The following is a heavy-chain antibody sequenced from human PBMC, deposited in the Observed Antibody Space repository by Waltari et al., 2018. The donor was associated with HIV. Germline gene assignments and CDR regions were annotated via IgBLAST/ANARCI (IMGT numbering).Heavy chain of an antibody. CDR3: AREGHSSGWYRRAFDI. V-gene: IGHV4-34*01. D-gene: IGHD6-19*01. J-gene: IGHJ3*02. CDR2: INHSGST. CDR1: GGSFSGYY. Sequence: QVQLQQWGAGLLKPSETLSLTCAVYGGSFSGYYWSWIRQPPGKGLEWIGEINHSGSTNYNPSLKSRVTISVDTSKNQFSLKLSSVTAADTAVYYCAREGHSSGWYRRAFDIWGQGTMVTVSS.